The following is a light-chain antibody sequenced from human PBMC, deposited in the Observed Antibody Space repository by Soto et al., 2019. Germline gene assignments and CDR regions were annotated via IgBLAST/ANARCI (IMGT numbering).Light chain of an antibody. CDR3: CSYAGSNTWV. CDR2: EVT. J-gene: IGLJ3*02. V-gene: IGLV2-23*02. CDR1: SSDVGSYNL. Sequence: QSALTQPASVSGSPGQSITISCTGTSSDVGSYNLVSWYQQHPGKAPKLMISEVTKRPSGVSNRFSGSKSGNTASLTISGLQAEDESDYYYCSYAGSNTWVFGGGTKVTVL.